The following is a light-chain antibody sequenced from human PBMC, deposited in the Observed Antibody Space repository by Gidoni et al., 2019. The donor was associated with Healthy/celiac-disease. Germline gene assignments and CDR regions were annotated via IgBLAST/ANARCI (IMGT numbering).Light chain of an antibody. J-gene: IGKJ1*01. CDR3: QQYSSSLKT. CDR1: QSVSSSY. Sequence: EIVLTQSPGTLSLSPGERATLSCRASQSVSSSYLAWYQQKHGQAPRLLIYGTSSRATGTPDRFSGSGSGTDFTLTISRLEPEDFAVYYCQQYSSSLKTFGQGTKVEIK. V-gene: IGKV3-20*01. CDR2: GTS.